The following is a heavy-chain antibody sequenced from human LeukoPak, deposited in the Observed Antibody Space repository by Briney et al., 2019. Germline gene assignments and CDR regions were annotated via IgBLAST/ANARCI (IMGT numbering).Heavy chain of an antibody. CDR3: AREVCSSTSCPIDY. V-gene: IGHV4-39*07. D-gene: IGHD2-2*01. Sequence: SETLSLTCTVSGGSISSSSYYWGWIRQPPGKGLEWIGSIYYSGSTYYNPSLKSRVTISVDTSKNQFSLKLSSVTAADTAVYYRAREVCSSTSCPIDYWGQGTLVTVSS. J-gene: IGHJ4*02. CDR1: GGSISSSSYY. CDR2: IYYSGST.